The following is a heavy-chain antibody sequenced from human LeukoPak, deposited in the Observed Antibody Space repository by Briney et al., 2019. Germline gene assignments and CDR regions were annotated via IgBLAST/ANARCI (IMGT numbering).Heavy chain of an antibody. D-gene: IGHD1-26*01. CDR2: IYYSGST. CDR3: ARGGKVWFDP. V-gene: IGHV4-31*03. Sequence: PSETLSLTCTVPGSSISSGGYYWSWIRQRPGKGLEWIGYIYYSGSTYYNPSLKSRVTISVDTSKNQFSLKLSSVTAADTAVYYCARGGKVWFDPWGQGTLVTVSS. J-gene: IGHJ5*02. CDR1: GSSISSGGYY.